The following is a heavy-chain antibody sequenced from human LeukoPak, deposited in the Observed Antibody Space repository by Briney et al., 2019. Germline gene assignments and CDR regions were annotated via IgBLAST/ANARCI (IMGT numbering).Heavy chain of an antibody. CDR1: GYTFTGYY. CDR2: INPNSCGT. D-gene: IGHD3-22*01. CDR3: ERAGGYYYFYFDY. J-gene: IGHJ4*02. V-gene: IGHV1-2*02. Sequence: ASVKVSCKASGYTFTGYYMHWVRQAPGQGLDGMGWINPNSCGTNYAQKFQGRVTMTRDTSISIAYMELSRLSSDDTAVYYCERAGGYYYFYFDYWGQGSLVTVSS.